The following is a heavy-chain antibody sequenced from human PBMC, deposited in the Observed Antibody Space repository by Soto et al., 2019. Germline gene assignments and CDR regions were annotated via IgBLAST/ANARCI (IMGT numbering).Heavy chain of an antibody. Sequence: EVQLVESGGGLVQPGGSLRLSCAASGFTFSSYAMSWVRQAPGKGLEWVSAISGSGGSTYYADSVKGRFTISRDNSKNTLYLQMNSLRAEDTAVYYCAKDLEESTGLLWFGELPKYYGMDVWGQGTTVTVSS. CDR3: AKDLEESTGLLWFGELPKYYGMDV. CDR1: GFTFSSYA. V-gene: IGHV3-23*04. J-gene: IGHJ6*02. D-gene: IGHD3-10*01. CDR2: ISGSGGST.